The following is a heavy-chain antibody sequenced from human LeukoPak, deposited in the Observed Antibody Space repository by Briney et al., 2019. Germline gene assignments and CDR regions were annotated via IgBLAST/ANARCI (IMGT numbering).Heavy chain of an antibody. D-gene: IGHD3-3*01. CDR3: ARDPWYFGVVTNAEYFQH. Sequence: PGGSLRLSCAASGFTFSSYSMNWVRQAPGKGLEWVSSISSSSSYIYYADSVKGRFTISRDNAKNSLYLQMNSLRAEDTAVYYCARDPWYFGVVTNAEYFQHWGQGTLVTVSS. J-gene: IGHJ1*01. CDR1: GFTFSSYS. V-gene: IGHV3-21*01. CDR2: ISSSSSYI.